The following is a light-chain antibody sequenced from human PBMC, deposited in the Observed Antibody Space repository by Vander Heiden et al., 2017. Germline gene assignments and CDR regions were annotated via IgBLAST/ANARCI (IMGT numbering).Light chain of an antibody. CDR2: AAS. V-gene: IGKV1-39*01. CDR1: QYINTY. J-gene: IGKJ2*01. CDR3: QQSYSIPFT. Sequence: DIQMTQSPSSLSASVGVRVTITCRASQYINTYLVWYQQKPGKAPNLLIYAASTLQSDVPSRFSASGSDTDFTLTISGLHPDDFATYYCQQSYSIPFTFGQGTRLEVK.